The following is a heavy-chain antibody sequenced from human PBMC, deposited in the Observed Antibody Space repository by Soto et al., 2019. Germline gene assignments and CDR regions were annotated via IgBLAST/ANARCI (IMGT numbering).Heavy chain of an antibody. J-gene: IGHJ4*02. V-gene: IGHV4-39*01. Sequence: SETLSLTCTVSGDSLRSSYHYWGWIRQLPGKGLEWIGSIYYTGNTYYNPSLKSRVSISVDMATNEISLRLRAESVADTAVYYCVRVEMYAGEFTNNFDRWGQRALVTVXS. CDR1: GDSLRSSYHY. D-gene: IGHD3-9*01. CDR2: IYYTGNT. CDR3: VRVEMYAGEFTNNFDR.